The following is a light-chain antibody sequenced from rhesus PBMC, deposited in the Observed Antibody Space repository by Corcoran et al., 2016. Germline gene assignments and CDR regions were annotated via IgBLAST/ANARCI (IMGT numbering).Light chain of an antibody. J-gene: IGKJ3*01. Sequence: DIQMTQSPSSLSASVGDRVTITCRASQGISNNLAWYQQQPGKVPKLLIYKASTLQSGIPSRFSGSGSGTDFTLTISSLQPEDFATYYCQHGYGILFTFGPGTKLDIK. CDR3: QHGYGILFT. CDR2: KAS. CDR1: QGISNN. V-gene: IGKV1-25*01.